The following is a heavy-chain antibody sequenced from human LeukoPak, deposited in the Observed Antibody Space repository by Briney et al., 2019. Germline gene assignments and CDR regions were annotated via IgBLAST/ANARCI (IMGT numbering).Heavy chain of an antibody. CDR2: INHSGST. CDR3: ARDQYYGSGSYQNWFDP. D-gene: IGHD3-10*01. J-gene: IGHJ5*02. Sequence: SETLSLTCAVYGGSFSGYYWSWIRQPPGKGLEWIGEINHSGSTNYNPSLKSRVTISVATSKNQFSLKLSSVTAADTAVYYCARDQYYGSGSYQNWFDPWGQGTLVTVSS. CDR1: GGSFSGYY. V-gene: IGHV4-34*01.